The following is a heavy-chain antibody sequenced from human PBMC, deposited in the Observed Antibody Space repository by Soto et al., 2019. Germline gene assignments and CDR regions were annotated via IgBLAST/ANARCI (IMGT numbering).Heavy chain of an antibody. CDR1: GFTFSSYA. D-gene: IGHD6-19*01. V-gene: IGHV3-23*01. J-gene: IGHJ6*02. CDR2: ISGSGGST. CDR3: AKIPGGYPSYYYYGMDV. Sequence: PGGSLRLSCAASGFTFSSYAMSWVRQAPGKGLEWVSAISGSGGSTYYAESVEGRFTISRDNSKNTLYLQMNSLRAEDTAVFYCAKIPGGYPSYYYYGMDVWGQGTTVTVSS.